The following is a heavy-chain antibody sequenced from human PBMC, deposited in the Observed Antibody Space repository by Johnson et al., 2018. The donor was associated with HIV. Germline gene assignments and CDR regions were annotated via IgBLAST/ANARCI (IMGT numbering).Heavy chain of an antibody. CDR3: AKESKWESRTPHDFDI. CDR2: IRYDGSNK. J-gene: IGHJ3*02. CDR1: GFSLGAYA. D-gene: IGHD1-26*01. Sequence: QVQLVESGGGVVQPGRSLRLSCVASGFSLGAYAIHWVRQAPGKGLEWVAFIRYDGSNKYYVDSVKGRFTISRDNSKNTLYLQMKSLRAEDTAVYYCAKESKWESRTPHDFDIWGQGTMVTVSS. V-gene: IGHV3-30*02.